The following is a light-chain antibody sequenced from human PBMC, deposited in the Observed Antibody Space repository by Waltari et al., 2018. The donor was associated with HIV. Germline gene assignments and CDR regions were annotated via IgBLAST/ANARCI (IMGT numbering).Light chain of an antibody. V-gene: IGKV1-9*01. CDR2: AAS. CDR3: QHLNSYPPLT. Sequence: DIQLTQSPSFLSASVGDRVTITCRANQGVSSYLAWYQQKPGKAPILLIYAASTLQRGIPSRFSGSGSGTEVTLTISSLRPEDFATYYCQHLNSYPPLTFGGGTKVEI. J-gene: IGKJ4*01. CDR1: QGVSSY.